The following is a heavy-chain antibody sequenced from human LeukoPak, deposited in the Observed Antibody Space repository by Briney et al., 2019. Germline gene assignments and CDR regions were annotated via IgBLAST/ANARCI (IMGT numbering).Heavy chain of an antibody. Sequence: KASETLSLTCTVSGGSISSYHWSWIRQPPGKGLQWIGHTYYTGSTNYNPSLKSRLTISLDTSKNQFSLKLSSVTAADTAVYYCTRSLGVVIHGGMDVWGQGTTVTVSS. CDR2: TYYTGST. CDR3: TRSLGVVIHGGMDV. V-gene: IGHV4-59*01. CDR1: GGSISSYH. D-gene: IGHD3-3*01. J-gene: IGHJ6*02.